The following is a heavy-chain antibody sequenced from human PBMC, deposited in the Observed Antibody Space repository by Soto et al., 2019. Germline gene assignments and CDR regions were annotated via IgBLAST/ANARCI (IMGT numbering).Heavy chain of an antibody. CDR2: ISYDGSNK. V-gene: IGHV3-30*18. Sequence: ESGGGVVQPGRSLRLSCAASGFTFSSYGMHWVRQAPGKGLEWVAVISYDGSNKYYADSVKGRFTISRDNSKNTLYLQMNSLRAEDTAVYYCAKDKGIADDVDIFDYWGQGTLVTVSS. J-gene: IGHJ4*02. CDR3: AKDKGIADDVDIFDY. D-gene: IGHD6-13*01. CDR1: GFTFSSYG.